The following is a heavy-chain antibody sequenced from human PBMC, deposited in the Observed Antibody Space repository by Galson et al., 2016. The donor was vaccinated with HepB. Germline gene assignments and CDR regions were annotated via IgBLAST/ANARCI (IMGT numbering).Heavy chain of an antibody. CDR2: IYYSGST. D-gene: IGHD6-6*01. CDR3: ARDSRRFEQLVP. Sequence: SETLSLTCTVSGGSISSSSYYWGWIRQPPGKGLEWIGSIYYSGSTYYNPSLKSRVTISVDTSKNQFSLKLSSVTAADTAVYYCARDSRRFEQLVPWGQGTLVTVSS. CDR1: GGSISSSSYY. V-gene: IGHV4-39*02. J-gene: IGHJ4*02.